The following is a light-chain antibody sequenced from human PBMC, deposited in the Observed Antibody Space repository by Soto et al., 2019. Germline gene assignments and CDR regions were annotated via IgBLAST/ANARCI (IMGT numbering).Light chain of an antibody. CDR3: QQYTSYSST. J-gene: IGKJ1*01. V-gene: IGKV1-5*01. CDR2: DAS. CDR1: QSISKW. Sequence: DIQMTQSPSTLSASVGDRVTITCRASQSISKWLALYQQKPGKAPKLLIYDASILESGVPSRFSGIGSGTDFTLTISSLQPDDFATYYCQQYTSYSSTFGQGTKVEIK.